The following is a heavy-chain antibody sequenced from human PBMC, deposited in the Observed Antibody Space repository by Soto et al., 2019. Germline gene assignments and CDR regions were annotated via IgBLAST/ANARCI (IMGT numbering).Heavy chain of an antibody. Sequence: RGVGVGWIRQPPGKALEWLALIYWDDDKRYSPSLTSRLTITKDTSKNQVVLTMTNMDPVDTATYDCAHGAFKGLDVWGQGTTDTVSS. V-gene: IGHV2-5*02. CDR3: AHGAFKGLDV. J-gene: IGHJ6*02. CDR1: RGVG. CDR2: IYWDDDK.